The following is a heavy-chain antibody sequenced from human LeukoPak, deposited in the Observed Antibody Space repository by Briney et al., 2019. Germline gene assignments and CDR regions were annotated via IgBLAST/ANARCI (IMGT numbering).Heavy chain of an antibody. CDR3: ARSYNSGSYYPFYFDF. D-gene: IGHD3-10*01. V-gene: IGHV4-39*07. Sequence: SETLSLTCIVSGGSISTNTYYWGWIRLPPGKGLEWIGEIHHRGTTYYNPSLRSRVTISVDTSKNHFSLKLNSVTAADTAVYYCARSYNSGSYYPFYFDFWGQGTLVTVSS. CDR1: GGSISTNTYY. CDR2: IHHRGTT. J-gene: IGHJ4*02.